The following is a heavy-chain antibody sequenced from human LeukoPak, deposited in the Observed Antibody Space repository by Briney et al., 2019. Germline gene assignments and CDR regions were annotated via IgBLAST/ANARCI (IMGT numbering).Heavy chain of an antibody. CDR2: IKSKTDGGTT. Sequence: GGSLRLSCAASGFTFSNAWMSWVRQAPGKGLEWVGRIKSKTDGGTTDYAAPVKGRFTISRDNSKNTLYLQMNSLRAEDTAVYYCAKGERLWFGELTHLDYWGQGTLVTVSS. D-gene: IGHD3-10*01. CDR1: GFTFSNAW. J-gene: IGHJ4*02. CDR3: AKGERLWFGELTHLDY. V-gene: IGHV3-15*01.